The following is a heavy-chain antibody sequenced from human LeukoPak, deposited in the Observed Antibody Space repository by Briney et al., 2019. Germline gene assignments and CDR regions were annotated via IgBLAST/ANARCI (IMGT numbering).Heavy chain of an antibody. CDR2: IKQDGSEK. CDR1: GFTFSTYW. V-gene: IGHV3-7*01. D-gene: IGHD6-13*01. J-gene: IGHJ5*02. CDR3: ARDGGSWYGWFDP. Sequence: GGSLRLSCAASGFTFSTYWMSWVRQAPGKGLEWVANIKQDGSEKYYVDSVKGRFTISRDNAKNSLYLQMNSLRVEDTAVYYCARDGGSWYGWFDPWGQGTLVTVSS.